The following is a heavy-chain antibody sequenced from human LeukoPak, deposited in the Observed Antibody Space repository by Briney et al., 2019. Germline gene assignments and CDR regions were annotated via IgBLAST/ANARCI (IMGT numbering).Heavy chain of an antibody. V-gene: IGHV3-30*03. CDR2: ISYDGSNK. Sequence: QPGRSLRLSCAASGFTFSSYGMHWVRQAPGKGLEWVAVISYDGSNKYYADSVKGRFTISRDNSKNTLYLQMGSLRAEDMAVYYCAREGHYDSSGYYRAFDIWGQGTMVTVSS. D-gene: IGHD3-22*01. CDR1: GFTFSSYG. CDR3: AREGHYDSSGYYRAFDI. J-gene: IGHJ3*02.